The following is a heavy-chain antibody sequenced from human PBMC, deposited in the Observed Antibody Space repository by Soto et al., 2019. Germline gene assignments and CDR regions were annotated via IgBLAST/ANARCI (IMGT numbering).Heavy chain of an antibody. V-gene: IGHV6-1*01. Sequence: SQTLSLTCAISGDSVSSNNAAWNWIRQSPSRGLEWLGRTYYRSRWYNDYAVSVKSRITVNPDTSKNQFSLQLTSVTPEDTAVDYCAGITSHSWYYMDVWCKGTSVTVSS. CDR3: AGITSHSWYYMDV. D-gene: IGHD1-7*01. CDR2: TYYRSRWYN. CDR1: GDSVSSNNAA. J-gene: IGHJ6*03.